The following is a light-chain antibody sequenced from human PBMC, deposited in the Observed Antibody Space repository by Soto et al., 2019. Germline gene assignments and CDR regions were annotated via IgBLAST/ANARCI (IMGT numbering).Light chain of an antibody. V-gene: IGKV3-15*01. CDR1: QSISSN. CDR3: QQYKDWPPYT. CDR2: GAS. Sequence: EILMTQSQATLSVSPGERATLSCRASQSISSNLAWYQQKPGQAPRLLIYGASTRVTGVPARFSGGGSGTEFTLTISSLQSEDSALYFCQQYKDWPPYTFXQGTKADIK. J-gene: IGKJ2*01.